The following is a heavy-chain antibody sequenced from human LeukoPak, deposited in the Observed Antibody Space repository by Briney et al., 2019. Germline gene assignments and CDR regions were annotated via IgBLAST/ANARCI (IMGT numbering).Heavy chain of an antibody. CDR2: IYKSGST. V-gene: IGHV4-59*12. Sequence: KTSETLSLTCTVSGGSISTYQWSSVRQPPGKGLEWIGNIYKSGSTNYNPSLKRRVTMSVDTAKKQFSLRLSSVTAADTAVYYCARDGPQWLAAFDYWGQGALVTVSS. CDR3: ARDGPQWLAAFDY. J-gene: IGHJ4*02. CDR1: GGSISTYQ. D-gene: IGHD6-19*01.